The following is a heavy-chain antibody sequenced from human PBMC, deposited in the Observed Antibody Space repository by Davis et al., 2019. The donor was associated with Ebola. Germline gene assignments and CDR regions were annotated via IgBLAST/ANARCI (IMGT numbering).Heavy chain of an antibody. Sequence: ASVKVSCKASGYTFTSYGISWVRQAPGQGLEWMGWISPQNGNRKYAQKFQGRVAMTTDTSTSTVYMELRSLTSDDTAVYFCAREGSSSAAFDIWGQGTRVTVSP. V-gene: IGHV1-18*01. CDR1: GYTFTSYG. D-gene: IGHD6-6*01. J-gene: IGHJ3*02. CDR2: ISPQNGNR. CDR3: AREGSSSAAFDI.